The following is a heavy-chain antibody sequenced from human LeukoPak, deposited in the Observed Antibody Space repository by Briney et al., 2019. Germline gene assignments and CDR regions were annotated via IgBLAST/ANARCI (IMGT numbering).Heavy chain of an antibody. CDR2: IRSDDNGATT. Sequence: AGRSLRLSCAASGFNFGDYALSWFRQAPGKGLEWIGFIRSDDNGATTQYAASAKGRFVISKDDSRTIGYLQMNSLRSEDTAVYFCSRGRVTTGYWGQGTLVTVSS. V-gene: IGHV3-49*03. CDR3: SRGRVTTGY. D-gene: IGHD2-21*02. CDR1: GFNFGDYA. J-gene: IGHJ4*02.